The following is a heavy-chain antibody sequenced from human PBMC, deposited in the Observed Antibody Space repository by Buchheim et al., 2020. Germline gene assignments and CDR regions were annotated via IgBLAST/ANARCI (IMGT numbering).Heavy chain of an antibody. CDR1: GFTFSSYG. Sequence: VQLVESGGGVVQPGRSLRLSCAASGFTFSSYGMHWVRQAPGKGLERVSTISNSGGSTYYADSVKGRFTISRDNSKNTLYLQLNSLRVEDTALYYCAKGSQTASGILDYWGQGTL. D-gene: IGHD6-13*01. J-gene: IGHJ4*02. CDR3: AKGSQTASGILDY. CDR2: ISNSGGST. V-gene: IGHV3-23*04.